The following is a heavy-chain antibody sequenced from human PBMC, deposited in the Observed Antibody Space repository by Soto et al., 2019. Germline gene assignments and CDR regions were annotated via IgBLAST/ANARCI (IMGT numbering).Heavy chain of an antibody. CDR1: GFTFRDFSGSA. J-gene: IGHJ3*01. CDR2: IRSKANNYAT. V-gene: IGHV3-73*01. CDR3: TRLLSDGFES. Sequence: GGSLRLSCAASGFTFRDFSGSAMHWVRQASGQGLEWVGRIRSKANNYATAYATSVKGRFTLSRDDSKKTSDLQLNSLKTEDTAVYECTRLLSDGFESWGRGKMVT.